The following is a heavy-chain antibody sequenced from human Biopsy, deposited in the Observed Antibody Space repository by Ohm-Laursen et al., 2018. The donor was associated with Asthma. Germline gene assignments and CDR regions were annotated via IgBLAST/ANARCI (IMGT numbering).Heavy chain of an antibody. Sequence: SLRLSCAASRFTYEMHWVRQAPGKGLEWVAVISYDGSSIYYAGSVKGRFTISRDNSKNTLSPQMNSLTAEDTAVYYCAREGVAGTHIEDWGQGTLVTVSS. CDR3: AREGVAGTHIED. CDR2: ISYDGSSI. V-gene: IGHV3-30-3*01. J-gene: IGHJ4*02. CDR1: RFTYE. D-gene: IGHD6-19*01.